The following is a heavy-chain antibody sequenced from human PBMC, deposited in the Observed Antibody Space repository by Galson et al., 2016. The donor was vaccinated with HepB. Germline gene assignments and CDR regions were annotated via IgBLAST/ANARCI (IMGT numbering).Heavy chain of an antibody. Sequence: SLRLSCAASGFIFGSYGMHWVRQAPGKGLEWVSVISKDGRIKNYAESEKGRFTISGDNSKNTLYLQMNTLRVEDTAVYYCAKEDGGSGSYLEYWGQGTLVTVSS. D-gene: IGHD3-10*01. V-gene: IGHV3-30*18. J-gene: IGHJ4*02. CDR1: GFIFGSYG. CDR2: ISKDGRIK. CDR3: AKEDGGSGSYLEY.